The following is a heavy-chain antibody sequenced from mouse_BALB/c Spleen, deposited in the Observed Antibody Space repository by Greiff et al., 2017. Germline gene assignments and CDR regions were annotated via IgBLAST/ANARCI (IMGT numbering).Heavy chain of an antibody. D-gene: IGHD1-2*01. V-gene: IGHV1S81*02. CDR3: TRRGTATSWFAY. Sequence: VKLMESGAELVKPGASVKLSCKASGYTFTSYYMYWVKQRPGQGLEWIGEINPSNGGTNFNEKFKSKATLTVDKSSSTAYMQLSSLTSEDSAVYYCTRRGTATSWFAYWGQGTLVTVSA. J-gene: IGHJ3*01. CDR1: GYTFTSYY. CDR2: INPSNGGT.